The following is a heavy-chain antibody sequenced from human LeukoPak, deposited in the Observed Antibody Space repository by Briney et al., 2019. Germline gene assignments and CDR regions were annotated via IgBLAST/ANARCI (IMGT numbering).Heavy chain of an antibody. CDR2: IIPIFGTA. CDR3: ARSNTVTTTIDY. D-gene: IGHD4-17*01. J-gene: IGHJ4*02. Sequence: SVKVSCKASGGTFSSYAISWVRQAPGQGLEWMGRIIPIFGTANYAQKFRGRVTITTDESTSTAYMELSSLRSEDTAVYYCARSNTVTTTIDYWGQGTLVTVSS. CDR1: GGTFSSYA. V-gene: IGHV1-69*05.